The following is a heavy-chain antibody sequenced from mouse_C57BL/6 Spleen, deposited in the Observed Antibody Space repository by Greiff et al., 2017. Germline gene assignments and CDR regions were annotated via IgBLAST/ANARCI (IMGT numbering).Heavy chain of an antibody. V-gene: IGHV1-82*01. Sequence: QVQLQQSGPALVKPGASVKIPCKASGYAFSSSWMNWVKQRPGKGLEWIGRIYPGDGDTNYNGKFKGKATLTADKSSSTAYMQLSSLTSEDSAVYFCARSPITTVVEDYAMDYWAQGTSATVSS. D-gene: IGHD1-1*01. J-gene: IGHJ4*01. CDR2: IYPGDGDT. CDR3: ARSPITTVVEDYAMDY. CDR1: GYAFSSSW.